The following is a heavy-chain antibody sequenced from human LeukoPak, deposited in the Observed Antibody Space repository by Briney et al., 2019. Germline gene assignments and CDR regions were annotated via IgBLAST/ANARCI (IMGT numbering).Heavy chain of an antibody. Sequence: ASVKVSCKASGYTFTGYYMHWVRQAPGQGLEWMGWINPNSGGTNCAQKFQGRVTMTRDTSISTAYMELSRLRSDDTAVYYCASNLMTTVVYDYWGQGTLVTVSS. J-gene: IGHJ4*02. CDR2: INPNSGGT. V-gene: IGHV1-2*02. CDR1: GYTFTGYY. CDR3: ASNLMTTVVYDY. D-gene: IGHD4-23*01.